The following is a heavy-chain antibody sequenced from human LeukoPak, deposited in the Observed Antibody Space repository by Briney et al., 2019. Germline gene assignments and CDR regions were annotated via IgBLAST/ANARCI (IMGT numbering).Heavy chain of an antibody. D-gene: IGHD3-9*01. J-gene: IGHJ4*02. CDR3: ARGGEGYFDWLPDY. CDR1: GYTFTSYD. Sequence: ASVKISCKASGYTFTSYDINWVRQATGQGLEWMGWMNPNSGNTGYAQKFQGRVTMTRNTSISTAYMELSSLRSEDTAVYYCARGGEGYFDWLPDYWGQGTLVTVSS. V-gene: IGHV1-8*01. CDR2: MNPNSGNT.